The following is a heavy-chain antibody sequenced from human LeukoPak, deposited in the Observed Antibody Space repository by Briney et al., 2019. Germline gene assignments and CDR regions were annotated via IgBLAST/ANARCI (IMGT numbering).Heavy chain of an antibody. CDR1: GASITSADYY. CDR3: ASWYDAFDI. CDR2: VLFTGDT. Sequence: SETLSLTCTVSGASITSADYYWGWIRQPPGKGLEWIGSVLFTGDTYYTPSLKSRVTISIHTSNKQFSLKLSSVTAADTAVYYCASWYDAFDIWGQGTMVTVSS. J-gene: IGHJ3*02. D-gene: IGHD6-13*01. V-gene: IGHV4-39*01.